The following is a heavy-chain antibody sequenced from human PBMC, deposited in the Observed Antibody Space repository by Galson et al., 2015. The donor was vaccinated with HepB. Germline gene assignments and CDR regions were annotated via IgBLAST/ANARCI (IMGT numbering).Heavy chain of an antibody. Sequence: SLRLSCAASGFTFSSYGMHWVRQAPGKGLEWVAVISYDGSNKYYADSVKGRFTISRDNSKNTLYLQTNSLRAEDTAVYYCAKVRDCSSTSCYYYYYMDVWGKGTTVTVSS. J-gene: IGHJ6*03. CDR2: ISYDGSNK. D-gene: IGHD2-2*01. V-gene: IGHV3-30*18. CDR1: GFTFSSYG. CDR3: AKVRDCSSTSCYYYYYMDV.